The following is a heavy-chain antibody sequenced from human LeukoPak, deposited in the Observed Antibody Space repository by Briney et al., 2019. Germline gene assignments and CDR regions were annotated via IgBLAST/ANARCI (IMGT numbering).Heavy chain of an antibody. V-gene: IGHV4-4*02. Sequence: SGTLSLTCGVSGGSITITNYWTWVRQPPGKGLEWIGEVNLQGSTNYNPSLMGRVAISVDTSENHISLQLTSVTAADTAVYYCASSREAMGLLHYYYGMDVWGQGTTVTVSS. J-gene: IGHJ6*02. CDR3: ASSREAMGLLHYYYGMDV. CDR2: VNLQGST. D-gene: IGHD5-18*01. CDR1: GGSITITNY.